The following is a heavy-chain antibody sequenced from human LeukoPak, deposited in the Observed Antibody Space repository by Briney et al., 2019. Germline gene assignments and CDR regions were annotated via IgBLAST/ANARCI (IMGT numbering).Heavy chain of an antibody. D-gene: IGHD6-13*01. Sequence: SKTLSLTCTVSGGSISSSSYYWGWIRQPPGKGLEWIGSIYYSGSTYYNPSLKSRVTISVDTSKNQFSLKLSSVTAADTAVYYCARLRIAAAVSDYWGQGTLVTVSS. CDR2: IYYSGST. V-gene: IGHV4-39*01. CDR1: GGSISSSSYY. J-gene: IGHJ4*02. CDR3: ARLRIAAAVSDY.